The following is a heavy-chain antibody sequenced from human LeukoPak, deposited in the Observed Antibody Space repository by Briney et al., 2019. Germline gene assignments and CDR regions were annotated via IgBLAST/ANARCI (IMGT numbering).Heavy chain of an antibody. CDR1: GYTFTDYY. D-gene: IGHD2-15*01. Sequence: EASVKVSCKASGYTFTDYYMHWVRRASGQGFEWMGWINPNDGDTNYAQKFQGRVTMTRDTSISTAHMEVSRLRSDDTAVYYCARANFLYCSSSTCFFDYWGQGTLVTVSS. CDR3: ARANFLYCSSSTCFFDY. J-gene: IGHJ4*02. CDR2: INPNDGDT. V-gene: IGHV1-2*02.